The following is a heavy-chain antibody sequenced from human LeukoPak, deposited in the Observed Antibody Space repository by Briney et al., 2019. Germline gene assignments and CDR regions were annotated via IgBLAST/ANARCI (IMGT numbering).Heavy chain of an antibody. Sequence: SETLSLTCAVYGGSFSGYYWSWIRQPPGKGLEWIGEINHSGSTNYNPSLKSRVTISVDTSKNQFSLKLSSVTAADTAVYYCAREGAAAGSDYWGQGTLVTVSS. J-gene: IGHJ4*02. CDR3: AREGAAAGSDY. D-gene: IGHD6-13*01. V-gene: IGHV4-34*01. CDR1: GGSFSGYY. CDR2: INHSGST.